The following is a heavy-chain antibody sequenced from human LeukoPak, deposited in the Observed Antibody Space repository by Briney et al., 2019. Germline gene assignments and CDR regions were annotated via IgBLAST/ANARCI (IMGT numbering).Heavy chain of an antibody. V-gene: IGHV3-30*02. J-gene: IGHJ4*02. CDR3: ASDGRRGGSYSNHFDS. CDR2: IRYDGGNT. D-gene: IGHD1-26*01. Sequence: HPGGSLRLSCVVSGFTFNKSWMNWVRQAPGKGLEWVAFIRYDGGNTYYADSVKGRFTISRDNSKNTLFLQMNSLRSEDAALYYCASDGRRGGSYSNHFDSWGQGTLVTVSS. CDR1: GFTFNKSW.